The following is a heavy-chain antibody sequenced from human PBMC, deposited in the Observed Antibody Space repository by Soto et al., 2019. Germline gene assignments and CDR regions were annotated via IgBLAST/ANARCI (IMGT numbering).Heavy chain of an antibody. CDR2: ISYDGSNK. CDR3: AKDHCSSTSCYNFDY. V-gene: IGHV3-30*18. Sequence: QVQLVESGGGVVQPGRSLRLSCAASGFTFSSYGMHWVRQAPGKGLAWVAVISYDGSNKYYADSVKGRFTISRDNSKNTLYLQMNSLRAEDTAVYYCAKDHCSSTSCYNFDYWGQGTLVTVSS. CDR1: GFTFSSYG. D-gene: IGHD2-2*01. J-gene: IGHJ4*02.